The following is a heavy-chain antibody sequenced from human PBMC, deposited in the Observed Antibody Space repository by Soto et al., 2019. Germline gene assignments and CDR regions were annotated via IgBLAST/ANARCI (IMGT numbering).Heavy chain of an antibody. V-gene: IGHV3-7*01. CDR1: GFIFGNFW. J-gene: IGHJ4*02. D-gene: IGHD1-26*01. CDR2: IKQDGSEK. Sequence: EVQLVESGGGLVQPGGSPRLSCAGSGFIFGNFWMTWVRQAPGKGLEWVANIKQDGSEKYYVDSVKGRFTISRDNVKNSLYLQMNSLRSEDTAVYYCARGTGGATSSGKDQSDYWGQGTLVPVSS. CDR3: ARGTGGATSSGKDQSDY.